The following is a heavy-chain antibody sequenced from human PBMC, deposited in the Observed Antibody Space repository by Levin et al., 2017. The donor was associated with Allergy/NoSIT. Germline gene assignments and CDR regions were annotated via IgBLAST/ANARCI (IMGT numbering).Heavy chain of an antibody. Sequence: RGESLKISCKASGYTFTNYDVNWVRQAPGQGLEWMGWMNPNSLLTGLGQKWQGRLTMTSDNSVRTAYMELHRLTSDDTAVYFCVRGATRSGYSLGAAWGQGTPVTVSS. CDR3: VRGATRSGYSLGAA. CDR2: MNPNSLLT. CDR1: GYTFTNYD. J-gene: IGHJ4*02. D-gene: IGHD5-12*01. V-gene: IGHV1-8*01.